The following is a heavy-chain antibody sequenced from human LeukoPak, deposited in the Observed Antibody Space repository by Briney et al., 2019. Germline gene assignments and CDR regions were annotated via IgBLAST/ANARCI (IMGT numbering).Heavy chain of an antibody. CDR1: GFTFTKYA. D-gene: IGHD1-1*01. CDR3: AKGGELAHFYYYGMDV. Sequence: GGSLRLSCAASGFTFTKYAMSWVRQAPGKGLEWVSAIGGSGVSTYYADSVKGRFSISRDNSKNTLYLQMNSLRAEDTAVYYCAKGGELAHFYYYGMDVWGQGTTVTVSS. CDR2: IGGSGVST. V-gene: IGHV3-23*01. J-gene: IGHJ6*02.